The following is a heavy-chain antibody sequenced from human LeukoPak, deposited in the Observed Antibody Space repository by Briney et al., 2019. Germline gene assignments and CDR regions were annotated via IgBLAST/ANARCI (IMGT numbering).Heavy chain of an antibody. CDR3: ARVSAKWVDFDY. D-gene: IGHD1-26*01. CDR2: IYHSGST. V-gene: IGHV4-4*02. CDR1: GGSISSSNW. J-gene: IGHJ4*02. Sequence: SETLSLTCAVSGGSISSSNWWSWVRQPPGKGLEWIGEIYHSGSTNYNPSLKSRVTISVDKSKNQFSLKLSSVTAADTVVYYCARVSAKWVDFDYWGQGTLVTVSS.